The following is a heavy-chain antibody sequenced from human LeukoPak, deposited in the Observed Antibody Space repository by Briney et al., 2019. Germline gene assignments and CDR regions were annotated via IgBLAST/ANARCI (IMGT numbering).Heavy chain of an antibody. V-gene: IGHV3-23*01. D-gene: IGHD4/OR15-4a*01. CDR3: AKDPTQDDDYGDIYYYYGMDA. J-gene: IGHJ6*02. CDR2: ISGSGGST. CDR1: GFTFSSYA. Sequence: GGSLRLSFSVSGFTFSSYAMSRVRQAPGKGLEWVSAISGSGGSTYYADSVKGRFTISRDNSKNTLYLRTNSLRAEDTAVYYCAKDPTQDDDYGDIYYYYGMDAWGQGTTVTVSS.